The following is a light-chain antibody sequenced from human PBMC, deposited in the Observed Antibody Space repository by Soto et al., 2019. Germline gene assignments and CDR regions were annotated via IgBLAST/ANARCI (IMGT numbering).Light chain of an antibody. CDR2: GAS. Sequence: EIVLPQSPGTLSLSPGERATLSCRASQSVSSNYLAWYQQKPGQAPRLLIYGASSRATGIPDRFSGSGSGTDFTLTISRLEPEDFAVYYCQQYGISPRTFGQGTKVEIK. CDR3: QQYGISPRT. CDR1: QSVSSNY. V-gene: IGKV3-20*01. J-gene: IGKJ1*01.